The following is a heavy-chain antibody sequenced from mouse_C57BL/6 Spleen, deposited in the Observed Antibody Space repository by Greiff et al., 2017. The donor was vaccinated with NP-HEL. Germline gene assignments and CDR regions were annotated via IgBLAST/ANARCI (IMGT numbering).Heavy chain of an antibody. V-gene: IGHV5-15*04. D-gene: IGHD1-1*01. CDR3: ARRCYGSTHAMDY. J-gene: IGHJ4*01. CDR2: ISNLAYSI. CDR1: GFTFSDYG. Sequence: EVMLVESGGGLVQPGGSLKLSCAASGFTFSDYGMAWVRQAPRKGPEWVAFISNLAYSIYYEDTVTGRFTISRENAKNTLYLEMSSLRSEDTAMYDCARRCYGSTHAMDYWGQGTSVTVSS.